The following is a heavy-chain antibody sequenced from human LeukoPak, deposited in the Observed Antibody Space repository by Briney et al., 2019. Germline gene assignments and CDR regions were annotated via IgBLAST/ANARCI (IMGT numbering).Heavy chain of an antibody. CDR2: IRYDGSNK. Sequence: PGGSLRLSCAASGFTFSSYGMHWVRQAPGKGLEWVAFIRYDGSNKYYADSVKGRFTISRDNAKNSLYLQMNSLRAEDTAVYYCARADYGDYAIDYWGQGTLVTVSS. J-gene: IGHJ4*02. CDR3: ARADYGDYAIDY. CDR1: GFTFSSYG. V-gene: IGHV3-30*02. D-gene: IGHD4-17*01.